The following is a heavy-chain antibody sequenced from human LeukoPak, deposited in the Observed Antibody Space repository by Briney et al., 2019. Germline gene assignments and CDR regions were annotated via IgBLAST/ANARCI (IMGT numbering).Heavy chain of an antibody. V-gene: IGHV3-23*01. CDR2: ISGSGGST. CDR1: GFTFSSYA. Sequence: GGSLRLSCAASGFTFSSYAMSWVRQAPGKGLEWVSAISGSGGSTYHADSVKGRFTISRDNSKNTLYLQMNSLRAEVTAVYYCAKDNSGRGYSYGDDAFDIWGQGTMVTVSS. D-gene: IGHD5-18*01. CDR3: AKDNSGRGYSYGDDAFDI. J-gene: IGHJ3*02.